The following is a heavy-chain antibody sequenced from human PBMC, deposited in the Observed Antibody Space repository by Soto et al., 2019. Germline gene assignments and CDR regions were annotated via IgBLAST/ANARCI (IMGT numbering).Heavy chain of an antibody. CDR2: ISSSGSTI. V-gene: IGHV3-11*01. CDR1: GFTFSDYY. D-gene: IGHD2-21*02. J-gene: IGHJ6*02. Sequence: SLRLSCAASGFTFSDYYMSWIRQAPGKGLEWVSYISSSGSTIYYADSVKGRFTISRDNAKNSLYLQMNSLRAEDTAVYYCASQYCGGDCYSWFGSYYYGMDVWGQGTTVTVSS. CDR3: ASQYCGGDCYSWFGSYYYGMDV.